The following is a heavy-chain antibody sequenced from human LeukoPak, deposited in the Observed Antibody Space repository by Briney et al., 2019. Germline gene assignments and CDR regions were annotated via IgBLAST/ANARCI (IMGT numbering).Heavy chain of an antibody. CDR2: IIPIFGTA. Sequence: GASVKVSCKASGGTFSSYAISWVRQAPGQGLEWMGGIIPIFGTANYAQKFQGRVTITADESTSTAYMELSSLRSEDTAVYYCARDSAYYYGSGRPDYWGQGTLVTVSS. CDR1: GGTFSSYA. D-gene: IGHD3-10*01. V-gene: IGHV1-69*13. J-gene: IGHJ4*02. CDR3: ARDSAYYYGSGRPDY.